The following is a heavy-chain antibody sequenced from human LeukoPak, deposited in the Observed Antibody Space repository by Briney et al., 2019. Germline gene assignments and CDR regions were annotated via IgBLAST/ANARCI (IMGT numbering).Heavy chain of an antibody. Sequence: PGRSLRLSCAASGCTFSTYAMHWVRQAPGKGLEWVAVMSYDGNNKYYVDSVKGRFTISRDNSKNTLYLQMTSLRPEDTAVYYCAREDGDLPDYWGQGTLVTVSS. V-gene: IGHV3-30-3*01. CDR2: MSYDGNNK. CDR3: AREDGDLPDY. J-gene: IGHJ4*02. CDR1: GCTFSTYA. D-gene: IGHD4-17*01.